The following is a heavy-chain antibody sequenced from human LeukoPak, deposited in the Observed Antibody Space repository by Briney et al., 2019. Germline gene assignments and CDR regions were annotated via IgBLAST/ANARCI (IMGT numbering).Heavy chain of an antibody. CDR2: IYYSGST. J-gene: IGHJ5*02. D-gene: IGHD2-15*01. CDR3: ARGFGPVVAATPGWFDP. Sequence: SETQSLTCTVSGGSISSYYWSWIRQPPGKGLEWIGYIYYSGSTNYNPSLKSRVTISVDTSKNQFSLKLSSVTAADTAVYYCARGFGPVVAATPGWFDPWGQGTLVTVS. V-gene: IGHV4-59*01. CDR1: GGSISSYY.